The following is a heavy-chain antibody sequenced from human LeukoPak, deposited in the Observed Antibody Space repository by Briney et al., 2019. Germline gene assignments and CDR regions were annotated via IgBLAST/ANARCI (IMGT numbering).Heavy chain of an antibody. CDR3: AKDLWSGVVVITEGYFDY. J-gene: IGHJ4*02. Sequence: PGGSLRLSCAASGFTFSSYWMHWVRQAPGKGLEWVSAISGSGGSTYYADSVKGRFTISRDNSKNTLYLQMNSLRAEDTAVYYCAKDLWSGVVVITEGYFDYWGQGTLVTVSS. V-gene: IGHV3-23*01. CDR2: ISGSGGST. D-gene: IGHD3-22*01. CDR1: GFTFSSYW.